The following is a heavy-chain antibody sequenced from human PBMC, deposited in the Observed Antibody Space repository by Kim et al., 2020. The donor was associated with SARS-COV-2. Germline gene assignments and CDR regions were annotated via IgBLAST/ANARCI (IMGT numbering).Heavy chain of an antibody. CDR2: ISSSSSNT. J-gene: IGHJ3*02. D-gene: IGHD1-26*01. V-gene: IGHV3-11*03. Sequence: GGSLRLSCAASGFTFSDYYMSWVRQAPGKGLEWVSYISSSSSNTNYADSVKGRFTISRDNAKNSLYLQMNSLRAEDTAVYYCASPLIVGAPGRRDAFDIWGQGTMVTVSS. CDR1: GFTFSDYY. CDR3: ASPLIVGAPGRRDAFDI.